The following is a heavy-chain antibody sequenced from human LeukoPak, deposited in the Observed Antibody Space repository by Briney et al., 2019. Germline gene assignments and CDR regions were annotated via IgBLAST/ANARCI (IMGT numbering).Heavy chain of an antibody. CDR1: GFTFNNVW. D-gene: IGHD1-26*01. CDR3: TTVPWEVLDY. Sequence: PGGSLRLSCAASGFTFNNVWMSWVRQAPGEGVEWVGRIKSKTDDGTTDYAALVKGRFTISRDDSKNTLYLQINSLKTEDTAVYYCTTVPWEVLDYWGQGTLVTVSS. CDR2: IKSKTDDGTT. J-gene: IGHJ4*02. V-gene: IGHV3-15*01.